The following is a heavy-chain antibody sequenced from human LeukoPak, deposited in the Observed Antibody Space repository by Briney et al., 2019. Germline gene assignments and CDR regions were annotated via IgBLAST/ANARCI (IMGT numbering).Heavy chain of an antibody. Sequence: GGSLRLSCSASGFTFSRYAMHWVRQAPGKGLEWVSSISPGSNYKHYANSVKGRFTISRDNAKNSLYLQMNSLGAEDTALYYCARGRGCSSLSCYPDYWGQGTLVTVSS. J-gene: IGHJ4*02. CDR2: ISPGSNYK. V-gene: IGHV3-21*01. CDR3: ARGRGCSSLSCYPDY. CDR1: GFTFSRYA. D-gene: IGHD2-2*01.